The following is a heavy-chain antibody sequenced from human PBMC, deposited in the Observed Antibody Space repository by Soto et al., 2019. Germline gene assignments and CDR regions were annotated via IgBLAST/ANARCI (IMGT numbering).Heavy chain of an antibody. CDR3: AGEMATEDWYFDL. CDR2: IWYDGSNK. CDR1: GFTFSSYG. D-gene: IGHD5-12*01. J-gene: IGHJ2*01. V-gene: IGHV3-33*01. Sequence: QVQLVESGGGVVQPGRSLRLSCAASGFTFSSYGMHWVRQAPGKGLEWVAVIWYDGSNKYYADSVKGRFTISRDNSKNTRYLQMNSLRAEDTAVYYCAGEMATEDWYFDLWGRGTLVTVS.